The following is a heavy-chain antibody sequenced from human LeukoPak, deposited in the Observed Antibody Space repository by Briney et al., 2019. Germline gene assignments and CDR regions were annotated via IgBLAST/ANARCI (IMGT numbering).Heavy chain of an antibody. J-gene: IGHJ4*02. V-gene: IGHV3-23*01. D-gene: IGHD3-9*01. Sequence: GASLRLSCAASGFTFSNYAMSWVRQAPGKGLEWVSAITGRGGNTYYADSVKGRFTISRDNSKNTLYLQMNSLRAEDTAVYYCAKWGDFDVLTGYYVPDFWGQGTLVTVSS. CDR3: AKWGDFDVLTGYYVPDF. CDR1: GFTFSNYA. CDR2: ITGRGGNT.